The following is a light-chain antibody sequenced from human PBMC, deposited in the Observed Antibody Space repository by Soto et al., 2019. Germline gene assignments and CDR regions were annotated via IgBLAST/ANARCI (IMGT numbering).Light chain of an antibody. V-gene: IGKV3-20*01. Sequence: EIVLTQSPGTLSLSPGERATLSCRASQSVSSSYLAWYQQKPGQAPRLLNYGASSSATGIPDRFSGSGSGTDFTLTISRLEPEDFAVYYCQQYGSSPLTFGGGTKVEIK. CDR2: GAS. J-gene: IGKJ4*01. CDR3: QQYGSSPLT. CDR1: QSVSSSY.